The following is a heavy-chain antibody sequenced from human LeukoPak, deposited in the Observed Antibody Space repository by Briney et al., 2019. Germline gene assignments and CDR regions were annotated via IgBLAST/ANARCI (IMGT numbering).Heavy chain of an antibody. D-gene: IGHD1-7*01. J-gene: IGHJ2*01. Sequence: PSETLSLTCAVYGGSFSGYYWSWMRQPPGKGLERIGSIYYSGSTYYNPSLKGRVTISVDTSKNQFSLKLSSVTAADTAVYYCAITGTIWYFDLWGRGTLVTVSS. V-gene: IGHV4-34*01. CDR2: IYYSGST. CDR3: AITGTIWYFDL. CDR1: GGSFSGYY.